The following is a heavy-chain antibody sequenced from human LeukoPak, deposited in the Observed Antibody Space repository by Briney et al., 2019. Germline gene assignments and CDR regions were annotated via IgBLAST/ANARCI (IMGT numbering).Heavy chain of an antibody. CDR3: AKGIRFQITQNYFYS. CDR2: ISGSGGST. D-gene: IGHD3-3*02. V-gene: IGHV3-23*01. Sequence: GGSLRLSCAASGFTFSSYAMSWVRQAPGKGLEWVSVISGSGGSTNYADSVKGRFTISRDNSKNTLYLQMNSLRAEDTAVYYCAKGIRFQITQNYFYSWGQRTLHTVSS. J-gene: IGHJ4*02. CDR1: GFTFSSYA.